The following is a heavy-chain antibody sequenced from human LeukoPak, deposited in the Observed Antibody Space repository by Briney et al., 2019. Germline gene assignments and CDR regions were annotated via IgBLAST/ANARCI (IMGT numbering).Heavy chain of an antibody. J-gene: IGHJ3*02. CDR2: ISWNSGSI. V-gene: IGHV3-9*01. CDR1: GFTFDDYA. Sequence: PGGSLRLSCAASGFTFDDYAMHWVRQAPGKGLEWVSGISWNSGSIGYADSVKGRFTISRDNAKNSLYLQMNSLRAEDTALYYCAKSTEGSSWYIAFDIWGQGTMVTVSS. CDR3: AKSTEGSSWYIAFDI. D-gene: IGHD6-13*01.